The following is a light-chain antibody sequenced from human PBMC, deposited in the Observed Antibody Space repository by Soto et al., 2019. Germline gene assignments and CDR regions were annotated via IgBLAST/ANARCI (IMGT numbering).Light chain of an antibody. Sequence: DIQMTQSPSSLSASVEDRVTITCRASQGIGNDLGWYQQKPGKAPKRLIYATSSLQSGVPSRFSGSGSGTEFTLTISSLQPEDFATYYCQQPNSYLITFGQGTRLEIK. CDR3: QQPNSYLIT. CDR1: QGIGND. CDR2: ATS. V-gene: IGKV1-17*01. J-gene: IGKJ5*01.